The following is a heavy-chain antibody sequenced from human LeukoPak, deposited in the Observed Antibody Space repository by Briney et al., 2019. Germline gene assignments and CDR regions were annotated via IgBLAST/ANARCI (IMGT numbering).Heavy chain of an antibody. CDR1: GFTFSSYS. Sequence: PGGSLRLSCAASGFTFSSYSMNWVRQAPGKGLEWVSYISSSSSTIYYADSVRGRFTISRDNSKNTLYLQMNSLRAEDTAVYYCAKAGSLDIAARQNYWGQGTLVTVSS. CDR3: AKAGSLDIAARQNY. D-gene: IGHD6-6*01. J-gene: IGHJ4*02. V-gene: IGHV3-48*01. CDR2: ISSSSSTI.